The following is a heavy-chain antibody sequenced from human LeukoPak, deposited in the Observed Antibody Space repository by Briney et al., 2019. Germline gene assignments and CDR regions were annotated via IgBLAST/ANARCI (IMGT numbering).Heavy chain of an antibody. CDR3: ARDYGDYYFDY. CDR1: GFTVSSNY. D-gene: IGHD4-17*01. J-gene: IGHJ4*02. Sequence: GSLKLSCAASGFTVSSNYMSWVRPAPGEGLEWVSVIYSGGSTYYADSVKGRFTISRDNSKNTLYLQMNSLRAEDTAVYYCARDYGDYYFDYWGQGTLVTVSS. V-gene: IGHV3-53*01. CDR2: IYSGGST.